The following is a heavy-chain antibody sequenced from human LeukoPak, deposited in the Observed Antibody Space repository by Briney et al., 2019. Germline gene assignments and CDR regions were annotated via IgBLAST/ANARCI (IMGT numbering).Heavy chain of an antibody. V-gene: IGHV3-74*01. D-gene: IGHD3-9*01. CDR3: TRDLMDYDVSTGLHHYYMDV. CDR2: INGDGRNI. Sequence: GGSLRLSCAASGFTFSHYNMNWVRQDPRKGLVWVSRINGDGRNINYADSVRGRFTISRDNAKNTLYLQMNTLRVEDTAVYYCTRDLMDYDVSTGLHHYYMDVWGQGTTVTVSS. J-gene: IGHJ6*02. CDR1: GFTFSHYN.